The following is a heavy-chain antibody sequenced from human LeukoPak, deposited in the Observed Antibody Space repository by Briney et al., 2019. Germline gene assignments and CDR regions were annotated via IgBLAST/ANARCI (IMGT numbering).Heavy chain of an antibody. CDR1: GGSISSYY. D-gene: IGHD2-15*01. V-gene: IGHV4-4*07. CDR2: IYTSEST. J-gene: IGHJ3*02. Sequence: PSETLSLTCTVSGGSISSYYWSWIRQPAGKGLEWIGRIYTSESTNYNPSLKSRVTMSVDTSKNQFSLKLSSLTAADTDVYYCARGPGVVAATGPDAFDIWGQGTMVTVSS. CDR3: ARGPGVVAATGPDAFDI.